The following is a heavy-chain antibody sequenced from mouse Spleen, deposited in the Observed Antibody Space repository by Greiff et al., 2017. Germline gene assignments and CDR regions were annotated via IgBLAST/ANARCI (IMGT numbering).Heavy chain of an antibody. V-gene: IGHV1-63*01. J-gene: IGHJ2*01. CDR1: GYAFTNYW. CDR2: IYPGSGNT. Sequence: QVQLKESGAELVRPGTSVKISCKASGYAFTNYWLGWVKQRPGHGLEWIGDIYPGSGNTYYNEKFKGKATLTADKSSSTAYMQLSSLTSEDSAVYFCARGAGSPYYFDYWGQGTTLTVSS. D-gene: IGHD3-3*01. CDR3: ARGAGSPYYFDY.